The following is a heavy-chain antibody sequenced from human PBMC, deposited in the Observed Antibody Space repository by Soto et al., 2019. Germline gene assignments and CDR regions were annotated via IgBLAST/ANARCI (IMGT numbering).Heavy chain of an antibody. CDR2: MNPNSGNT. CDR3: ARLLLYGSGSRVYFDS. CDR1: GYTFTSYD. V-gene: IGHV1-8*01. D-gene: IGHD3-10*01. J-gene: IGHJ4*02. Sequence: ASVKVSCKASGYTFTSYDINWVRQATGQGLEWMGWMNPNSGNTGYAQKFQGRVTMTRNTSISTAYMELSSSVTAADTVVYYCARLLLYGSGSRVYFDSWGQGTLVTVSS.